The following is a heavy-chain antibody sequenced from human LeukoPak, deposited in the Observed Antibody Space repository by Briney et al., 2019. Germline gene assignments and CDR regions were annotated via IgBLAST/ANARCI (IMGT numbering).Heavy chain of an antibody. V-gene: IGHV4-30-2*01. CDR2: IYHSGST. J-gene: IGHJ4*02. Sequence: PSETLSLTCAVSGGSISSGGYSWSWIRQPPGKGLEWIGYIYHSGSTYYNPSLKSRVTISVDRSKNQFSLKLSSVIAAGTAVYYCARGDPIDYWGQGTLVTVSS. CDR3: ARGDPIDY. CDR1: GGSISSGGYS.